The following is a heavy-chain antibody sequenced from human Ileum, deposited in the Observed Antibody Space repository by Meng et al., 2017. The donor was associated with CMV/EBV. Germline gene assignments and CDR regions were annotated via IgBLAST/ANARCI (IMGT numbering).Heavy chain of an antibody. CDR3: AHFVGGHYPSGPDY. D-gene: IGHD1-26*01. Sequence: QMTVDESGRKLVKQTQTIALGITWTEFSSMSCGGVVGFIRQPPGNALEWRALIYRDDDERYSPSKNSRLTITRDTSKSGVVRTLTNMDPVNTGTYYCAHFVGGHYPSGPDYWGQETLVTVSS. V-gene: IGHV2-5*02. J-gene: IGHJ4*02. CDR2: IYRDDDE. CDR1: EFSSMSCGGV.